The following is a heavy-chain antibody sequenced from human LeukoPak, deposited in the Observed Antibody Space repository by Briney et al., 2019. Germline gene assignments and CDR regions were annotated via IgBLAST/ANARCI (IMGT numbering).Heavy chain of an antibody. J-gene: IGHJ4*02. D-gene: IGHD2-15*01. CDR1: GYTFTSYG. Sequence: GATVKVSCKASGYTFTSYGISWVRQAPGQGLEWMGWISAYNGNTNYAQKLQGRVTMTTDTSMSTAYMELRSLRSDDTAVYYCARDLSYCSGGSCYENGYWGQGTLVTVSS. V-gene: IGHV1-18*01. CDR2: ISAYNGNT. CDR3: ARDLSYCSGGSCYENGY.